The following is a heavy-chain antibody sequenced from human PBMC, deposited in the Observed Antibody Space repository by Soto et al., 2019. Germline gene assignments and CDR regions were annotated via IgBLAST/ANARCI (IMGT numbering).Heavy chain of an antibody. CDR2: INPNSGGT. V-gene: IGHV1-2*02. Sequence: AASVKVSCKASGYTFTGYYMHWVLQSPLQGLEWMGWINPNSGGTNYAQKFQGRVTMTRDTSISTAYMELSRLRSDDTAVYYCASTPPPDTDHYYFDYWGQGTLVTVSS. CDR1: GYTFTGYY. CDR3: ASTPPPDTDHYYFDY. D-gene: IGHD5-18*01. J-gene: IGHJ4*02.